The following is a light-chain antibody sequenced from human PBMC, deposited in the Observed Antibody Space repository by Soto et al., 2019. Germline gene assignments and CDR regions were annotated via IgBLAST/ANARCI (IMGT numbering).Light chain of an antibody. J-gene: IGLJ1*01. Sequence: QSVLTQPPSVSGAPGQSVTISCTGSGSNIGSNTVNWYQQLPGTAPKLLIYYDNLRPSGVPDRISGSKSGTSASLAISGLQSDDEADYYCAAWDDSLNGRVFGTGTKLTVL. CDR2: YDN. V-gene: IGLV1-44*01. CDR1: GSNIGSNT. CDR3: AAWDDSLNGRV.